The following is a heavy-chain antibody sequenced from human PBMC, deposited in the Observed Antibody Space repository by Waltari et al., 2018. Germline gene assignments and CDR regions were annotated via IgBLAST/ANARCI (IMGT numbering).Heavy chain of an antibody. D-gene: IGHD2-21*02. CDR1: GFIFNDYE. CDR3: ARDLPDGDIDY. J-gene: IGHJ4*02. CDR2: ISSSGETM. Sequence: EVQLMESGGGLVQPGESLRLSCAASGFIFNDYEMNWVRQAPGKGREWVSYISSSGETMFYAESVQGRFTISRDNAKSALYLQMNSMRAEDTAVYYCARDLPDGDIDYWGQGTLVNVSS. V-gene: IGHV3-48*03.